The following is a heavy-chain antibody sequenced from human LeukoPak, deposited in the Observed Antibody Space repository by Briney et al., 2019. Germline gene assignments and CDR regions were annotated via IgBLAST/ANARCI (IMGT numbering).Heavy chain of an antibody. CDR1: GYTFTGYY. V-gene: IGHV1-2*02. Sequence: ASVKVSCKASGYTFTGYYMHWVRQAPGQGLEWMGWINPNSGGTSYAQKFQGRVTMTRDTSISTAYMELSRLRSDDAAVYYCARERRDGLRFDPWGQGTLVTVSS. D-gene: IGHD5-24*01. CDR3: ARERRDGLRFDP. CDR2: INPNSGGT. J-gene: IGHJ5*02.